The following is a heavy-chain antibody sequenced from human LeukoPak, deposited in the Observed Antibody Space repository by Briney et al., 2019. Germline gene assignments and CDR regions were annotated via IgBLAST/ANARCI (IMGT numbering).Heavy chain of an antibody. Sequence: GGSLRLSCAASGFTLSSYAMSWVRQAPGKGLEWVSAISDTGNAYHADSVKGRFTISRDSSKNTLFLQMNRLRPEDAAVYYCAKDSGSYDPGAFDIWGQGTMVTVSS. CDR1: GFTLSSYA. J-gene: IGHJ3*02. V-gene: IGHV3-23*01. D-gene: IGHD1-26*01. CDR2: ISDTGNA. CDR3: AKDSGSYDPGAFDI.